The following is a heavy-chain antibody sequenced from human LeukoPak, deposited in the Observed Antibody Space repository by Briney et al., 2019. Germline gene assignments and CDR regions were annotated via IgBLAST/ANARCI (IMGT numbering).Heavy chain of an antibody. CDR1: GFTFSSYG. D-gene: IGHD2/OR15-2a*01. V-gene: IGHV3-30*03. J-gene: IGHJ6*03. CDR3: ARDFEGVHRTTNSYTYYYYMDV. Sequence: GRSLRLSCAASGFTFSSYGMHWVRQAPGKGLEWVAVISYDGSNKYYADSVKGRFTISRDNSKNTVYLQMNSLRAEDTAVYYCARDFEGVHRTTNSYTYYYYMDVWGKGTTVIVSS. CDR2: ISYDGSNK.